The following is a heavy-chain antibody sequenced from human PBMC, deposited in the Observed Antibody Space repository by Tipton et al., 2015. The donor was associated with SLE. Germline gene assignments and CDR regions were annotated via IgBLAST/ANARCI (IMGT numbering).Heavy chain of an antibody. CDR2: ISDSGVST. Sequence: GSLRLSCAASGFTFSSYAMSWVRQAPGKGLEWVSGISDSGVSTYYADSVKGRFTISRDNSKNTVRLQMNSLRAEDTAGYYCAKALAPHFDDDAFDIWGQGTMVTVSS. D-gene: IGHD3-9*01. J-gene: IGHJ3*02. CDR1: GFTFSSYA. V-gene: IGHV3-23*01. CDR3: AKALAPHFDDDAFDI.